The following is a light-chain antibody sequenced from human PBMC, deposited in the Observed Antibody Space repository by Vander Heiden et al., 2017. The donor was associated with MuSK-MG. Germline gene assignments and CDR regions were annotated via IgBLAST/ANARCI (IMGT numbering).Light chain of an antibody. CDR3: QQDDKWPPIT. Sequence: EVVMTQSPATLSVSPGERATLSCRASQSVSSNLAWYQQKPGQAPRLLIYGASTRATDNPDRFSGSGYGTEFTLTISSRQSEDFAVYYCQQDDKWPPITFGGGTKVEIK. CDR2: GAS. CDR1: QSVSSN. J-gene: IGKJ4*01. V-gene: IGKV3-15*01.